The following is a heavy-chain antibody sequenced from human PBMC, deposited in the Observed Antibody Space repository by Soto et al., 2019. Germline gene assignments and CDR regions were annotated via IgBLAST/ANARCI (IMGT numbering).Heavy chain of an antibody. Sequence: EVQLVESGGGLVQPGGSLELSCEASGFTFSGSAMHWVRQASGKGLEWVGRIRSKTNTYATAYAASVKGRFTISRDDSKNTAYLQMNSLKTEDTAVYYCTRIFGDEGYYYDVWDRGTLVTVSS. V-gene: IGHV3-73*02. D-gene: IGHD3-3*02. J-gene: IGHJ2*01. CDR2: IRSKTNTYAT. CDR3: TRIFGDEGYYYDV. CDR1: GFTFSGSA.